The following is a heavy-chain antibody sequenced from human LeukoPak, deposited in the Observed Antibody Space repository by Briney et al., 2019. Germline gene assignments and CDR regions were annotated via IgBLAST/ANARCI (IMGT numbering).Heavy chain of an antibody. CDR1: AGTFSSYA. D-gene: IGHD2-8*01. J-gene: IGHJ2*01. CDR3: ARVVGYCTNGVCRQRYFDL. V-gene: IGHV1-69*13. CDR2: IIPIFGTA. Sequence: SVKVSCKASAGTFSSYAISWVRQAPGQGLEWMGRIIPIFGTAHYAQKFQGRVTITADESTSTAYMELSSLRSEDTAVYYCARVVGYCTNGVCRQRYFDLWGRGTLITVSS.